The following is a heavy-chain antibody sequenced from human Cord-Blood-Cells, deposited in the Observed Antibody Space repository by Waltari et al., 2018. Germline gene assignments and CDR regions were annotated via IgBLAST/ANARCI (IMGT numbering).Heavy chain of an antibody. CDR3: ARYWVPSGWNYFDY. D-gene: IGHD6-19*01. Sequence: QVQLQESGPGLVKPSGTLSLTCAVSGGSISSSNWWGWVRQPPGKGLEWIGEIYHSGSTNYHPSLTSRVTISVDKAKNQFSLELSSVTGADTAVYYCARYWVPSGWNYFDYWGQGTLVTVSS. CDR2: IYHSGST. CDR1: GGSISSSNW. V-gene: IGHV4-4*02. J-gene: IGHJ4*02.